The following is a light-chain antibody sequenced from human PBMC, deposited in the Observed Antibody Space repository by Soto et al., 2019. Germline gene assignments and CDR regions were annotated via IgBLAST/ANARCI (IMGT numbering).Light chain of an antibody. Sequence: QLVLTQSPSASASLGASVKLTCTLSSGHSNYAIAWHQQQPEKGPRYLMRLNSDGSHNKGDGIPDRFSGSSSGAERYLIISRLQSEEEADYYCQTWGTGIVVFGGGTKLTVL. CDR1: SGHSNYA. V-gene: IGLV4-69*01. CDR2: LNSDGSH. J-gene: IGLJ3*02. CDR3: QTWGTGIVV.